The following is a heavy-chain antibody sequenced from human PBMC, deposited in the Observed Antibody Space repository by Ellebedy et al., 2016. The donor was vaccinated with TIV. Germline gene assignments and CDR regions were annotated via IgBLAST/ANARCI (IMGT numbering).Heavy chain of an antibody. CDR2: ISSSGSTI. CDR1: GFTFSDYY. V-gene: IGHV3-11*01. D-gene: IGHD5-18*01. J-gene: IGHJ6*02. CDR3: AREYLVDPGWGMDV. Sequence: GESLKISXAASGFTFSDYYMSWIRQAPGKGLEWVSYISSSGSTIYYADSVKGRFTISRDNAKNSLYLQMNSLRAEDTAVYYCAREYLVDPGWGMDVWGQGTTVTVSS.